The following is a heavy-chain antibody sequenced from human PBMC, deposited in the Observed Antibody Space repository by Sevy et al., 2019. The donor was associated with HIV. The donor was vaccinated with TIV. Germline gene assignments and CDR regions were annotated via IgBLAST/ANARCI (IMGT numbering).Heavy chain of an antibody. D-gene: IGHD6-19*01. CDR1: GGSISSGSYY. Sequence: SETLSLTCTVSGGSISSGSYYWNWIRQPAGKGLEWIGHIYTSGSTNYHPSLKSRVTMSLDTSKNQFSLKLSSVTAADTAVYYGAREIQGDYVVVAGTGNYFDSWGQGTLVTVSS. V-gene: IGHV4-61*09. J-gene: IGHJ4*02. CDR3: AREIQGDYVVVAGTGNYFDS. CDR2: IYTSGST.